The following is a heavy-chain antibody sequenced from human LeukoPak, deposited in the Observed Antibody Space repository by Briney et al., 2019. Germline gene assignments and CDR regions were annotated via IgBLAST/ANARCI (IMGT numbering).Heavy chain of an antibody. Sequence: GGSLRLSCAASGFTFSSYGMHWVRQAPGKGLEWVAVISYDGSNKYYADSVKGRFTISRDNSKNTLYLQMNSLRAEDTAVYYCTRAGRYYDSSGYEVVDYWGQGTLVTVSS. CDR2: ISYDGSNK. CDR3: TRAGRYYDSSGYEVVDY. J-gene: IGHJ4*02. CDR1: GFTFSSYG. D-gene: IGHD3-22*01. V-gene: IGHV3-30*03.